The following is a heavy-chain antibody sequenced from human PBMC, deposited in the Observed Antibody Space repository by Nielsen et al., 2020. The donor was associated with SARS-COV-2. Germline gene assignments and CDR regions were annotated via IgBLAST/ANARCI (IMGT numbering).Heavy chain of an antibody. Sequence: SVKVSCKASGGTFSSYAISWVRQAPGQGLEWMGGIIPIFGTANYAQKFQGRVTITADESTSTAYMELSSLRSEDTAAYYCARAVRPAAKDAFDIWGQGTMVTVSS. CDR1: GGTFSSYA. CDR3: ARAVRPAAKDAFDI. J-gene: IGHJ3*02. CDR2: IIPIFGTA. V-gene: IGHV1-69*13. D-gene: IGHD2-2*01.